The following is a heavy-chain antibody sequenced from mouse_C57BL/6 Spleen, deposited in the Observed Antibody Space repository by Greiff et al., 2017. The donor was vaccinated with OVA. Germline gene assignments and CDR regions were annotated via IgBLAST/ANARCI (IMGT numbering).Heavy chain of an antibody. Sequence: EVQLQQSGPELVKPGASVKMSCKASGYTFTDYNMHWVKQSHGKSLEWIGYINPNNGGTSYNQKFKGKATLTVNKSSSTAYMELRSLTSEDSAVYYCARFYDYEAWFAYWGQGTLVTVSA. CDR3: ARFYDYEAWFAY. CDR1: GYTFTDYN. CDR2: INPNNGGT. V-gene: IGHV1-22*01. J-gene: IGHJ3*01. D-gene: IGHD2-4*01.